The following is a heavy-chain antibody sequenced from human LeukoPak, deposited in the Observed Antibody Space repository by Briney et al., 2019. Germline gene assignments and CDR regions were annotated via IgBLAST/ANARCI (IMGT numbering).Heavy chain of an antibody. J-gene: IGHJ3*02. D-gene: IGHD1-1*01. CDR3: ARGGKYNWNEGAFDI. CDR1: GFTYTDYY. V-gene: IGHV3-11*06. CDR2: ISSGSSYT. Sequence: GGSLRLSCAASGFTYTDYYMNWIRHAPGKGLEWVSYISSGSSYTRYADSMKGRFTISRDNAKNSLFLQMNSLRDEDTALYYCARGGKYNWNEGAFDIWGQGTMVTVSS.